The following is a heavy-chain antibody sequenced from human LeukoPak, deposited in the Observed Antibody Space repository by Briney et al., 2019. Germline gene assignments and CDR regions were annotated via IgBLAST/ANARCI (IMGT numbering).Heavy chain of an antibody. J-gene: IGHJ4*02. D-gene: IGHD5/OR15-5a*01. CDR2: INSDGSST. CDR3: ARDDVVSGTGLGDY. Sequence: PGGSPRLSCAASGFTFSSYWMHWVRQVPGKGLVWVSHINSDGSSTTYADSVKGRFTISRDNARNTLYLQMNSLRAEDTAVYYCARDDVVSGTGLGDYWGQGSPVSLYS. V-gene: IGHV3-74*01. CDR1: GFTFSSYW.